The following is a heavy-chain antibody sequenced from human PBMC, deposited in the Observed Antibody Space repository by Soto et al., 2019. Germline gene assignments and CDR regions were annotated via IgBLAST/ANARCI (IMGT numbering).Heavy chain of an antibody. CDR1: GYTFTSYG. CDR3: ARTPNYYYDSSGYYYDFDY. V-gene: IGHV1-18*01. Sequence: QVQLVQSGAEVKKPGASVKVSCKASGYTFTSYGISWVRQAPGRGLEWMGWISAYNGNTNYAQKLQGRVTMTTDTSTRTAYMELRSLRSDDTAVYYCARTPNYYYDSSGYYYDFDYWGQGTLVTVSS. CDR2: ISAYNGNT. J-gene: IGHJ4*02. D-gene: IGHD3-22*01.